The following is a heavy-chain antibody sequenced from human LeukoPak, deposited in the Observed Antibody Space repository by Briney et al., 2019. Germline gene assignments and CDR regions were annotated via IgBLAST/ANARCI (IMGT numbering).Heavy chain of an antibody. Sequence: SVQVSRRASGYTFTSYYMHWVRLAPGQGLEWMGIIIPRGGGTDYAQMCQARVTMTRDTSTSTVYMDLSSLRSEDTAVYYCAREGSAGTPDYWGPRTLGSASS. CDR2: IIPRGGGT. V-gene: IGHV1-46*01. CDR1: GYTFTSYY. CDR3: AREGSAGTPDY. D-gene: IGHD3-10*01. J-gene: IGHJ4*02.